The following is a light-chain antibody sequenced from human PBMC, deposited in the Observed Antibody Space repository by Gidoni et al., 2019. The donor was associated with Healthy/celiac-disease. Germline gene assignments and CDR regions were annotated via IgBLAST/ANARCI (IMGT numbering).Light chain of an antibody. V-gene: IGKV3-20*01. CDR2: GAS. Sequence: DIVLTQFPGTLSLSPGERATLSCRASQSVSSNYLAWYQQKPGQAPRLLIYGASSRATDIPDRFSGSGSGTDFTLTISRLEPEDSAVYYCQQYGSSPWTFGQGTKVEIK. CDR1: QSVSSNY. J-gene: IGKJ1*01. CDR3: QQYGSSPWT.